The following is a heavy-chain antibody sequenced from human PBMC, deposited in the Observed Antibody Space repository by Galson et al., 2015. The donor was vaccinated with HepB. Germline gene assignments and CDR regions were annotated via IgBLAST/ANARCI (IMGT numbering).Heavy chain of an antibody. V-gene: IGHV4-39*01. D-gene: IGHD2-8*01. J-gene: IGHJ3*02. CDR3: ARPLVLNGRFTPGVGPFHI. CDR1: GVSISGGQYY. Sequence: ETLSLTCAVSGVSISGGQYYWGWIRQSPTKGLEWIGSIYYGGRTYFSPSSQSRVAMSVDTSKNQLSLTLSSVTAADTAVYYCARPLVLNGRFTPGVGPFHIWGHGTMVTVSA. CDR2: IYYGGRT.